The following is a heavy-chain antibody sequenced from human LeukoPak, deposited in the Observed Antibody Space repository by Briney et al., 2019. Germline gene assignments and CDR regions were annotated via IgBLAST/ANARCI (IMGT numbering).Heavy chain of an antibody. CDR1: RYTFTGYF. CDR3: ARMDLDGGDSIGFDS. D-gene: IGHD2-21*02. V-gene: IGHV1-2*02. CDR2: INPNIGDA. J-gene: IGHJ5*01. Sequence: ASVKVSCKASRYTFTGYFMHWVRPAPGQGLAWMGWINPNIGDASYAQKFQGRVPMTRDRSINTAYMALSRLTSDDTAVYYCARMDLDGGDSIGFDSWGQGTLVTVSS.